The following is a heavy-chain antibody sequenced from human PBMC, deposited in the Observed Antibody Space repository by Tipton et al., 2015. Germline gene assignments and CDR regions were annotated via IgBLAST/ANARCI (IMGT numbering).Heavy chain of an antibody. D-gene: IGHD3-22*01. Sequence: LRLSCSVSGDSVTSGRYYWTWIRQPPGRGLEYIGHIYRSGSTNYNPSLESRVTISVDTSKNEFSLNLGPVTAADTAVYYCARVSDRYDYFDYWGQGTLVTVSS. CDR2: IYRSGST. J-gene: IGHJ4*02. V-gene: IGHV4-61*01. CDR3: ARVSDRYDYFDY. CDR1: GDSVTSGRYY.